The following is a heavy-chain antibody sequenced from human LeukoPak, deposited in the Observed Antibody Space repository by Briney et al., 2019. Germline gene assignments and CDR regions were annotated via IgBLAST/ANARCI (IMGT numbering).Heavy chain of an antibody. D-gene: IGHD2-8*01. CDR3: ARATLYDIEAFDI. V-gene: IGHV1-18*01. Sequence: GASVKVSCKASGYSFTSYGFNWVRQAPGQGLEWMGWMSAYNGKTNYAHSLQGRVTVTADTSTSTAYMELRSLRSEDTAVYYCARATLYDIEAFDIWGQGTMVTVSS. CDR2: MSAYNGKT. J-gene: IGHJ3*02. CDR1: GYSFTSYG.